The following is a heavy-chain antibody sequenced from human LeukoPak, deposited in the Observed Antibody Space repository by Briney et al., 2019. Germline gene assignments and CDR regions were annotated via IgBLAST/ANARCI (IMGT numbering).Heavy chain of an antibody. D-gene: IGHD3-3*01. Sequence: ASVKVSCKASGYTFTSYDINWVRQAPGQGLEWMGWINPNSGGTNYAQKFQGRVTMTRDTSISTAYMELSRLGSDDTAVYYCARSYDFWSGPYYMDVWGKGTTVTVSS. J-gene: IGHJ6*03. CDR3: ARSYDFWSGPYYMDV. V-gene: IGHV1-2*02. CDR1: GYTFTSYD. CDR2: INPNSGGT.